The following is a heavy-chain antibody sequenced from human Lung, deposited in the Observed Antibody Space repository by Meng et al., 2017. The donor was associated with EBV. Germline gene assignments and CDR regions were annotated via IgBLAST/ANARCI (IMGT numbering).Heavy chain of an antibody. V-gene: IGHV4-30-4*01. CDR3: AREWCSGGSCYPDY. CDR1: GGSISSGDYY. J-gene: IGHJ4*02. CDR2: IYYSGST. Sequence: QVPVQDSGPGLVKPSQTLSLTCTVSGGSISSGDYYWSWIRQPPGKGLEWIGYIYYSGSTYYNPSLKSRVTISVDTSKNQFSLKLSSVTAADTAVYYCAREWCSGGSCYPDYWGQGTLVTVSS. D-gene: IGHD2-15*01.